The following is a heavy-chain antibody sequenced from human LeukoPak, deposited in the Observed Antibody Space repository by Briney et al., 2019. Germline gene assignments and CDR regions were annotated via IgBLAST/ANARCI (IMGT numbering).Heavy chain of an antibody. V-gene: IGHV3-7*01. CDR3: AIWASGNY. CDR1: GFTFNWSW. J-gene: IGHJ4*02. Sequence: GGSLRLSCAASGFTFNWSWMNWVRQAPGKGLEWVAYMDPSGSHKRYVDSVKGRFTISRDNPGTSVYLEMNSLRAEDTAIFYGAIWASGNYWGQGTLVTVSS. CDR2: MDPSGSHK. D-gene: IGHD3-10*01.